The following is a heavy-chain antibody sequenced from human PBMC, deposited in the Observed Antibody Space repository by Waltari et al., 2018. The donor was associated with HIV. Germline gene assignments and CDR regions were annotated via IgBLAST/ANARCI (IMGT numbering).Heavy chain of an antibody. J-gene: IGHJ2*01. Sequence: QLAESGGGVVQPGRSLTLSCAASGFTFSHYGMHWVRQAPGKGLEGVAVLWYDGNNKYYADSVKGRFTISRDRSKNTLYLQMNSLRVEDTAMYYCARDLRTGSTDWYFDLWGRGALVTVSS. D-gene: IGHD3-9*01. CDR3: ARDLRTGSTDWYFDL. CDR1: GFTFSHYG. V-gene: IGHV3-33*01. CDR2: LWYDGNNK.